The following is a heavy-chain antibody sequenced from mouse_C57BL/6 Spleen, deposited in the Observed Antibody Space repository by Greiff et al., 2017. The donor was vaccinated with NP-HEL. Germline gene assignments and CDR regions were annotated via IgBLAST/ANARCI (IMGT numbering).Heavy chain of an antibody. V-gene: IGHV1-55*01. CDR2: IYPGSGST. CDR3: ARSLYYYGSSPRWYFDV. D-gene: IGHD1-1*01. J-gene: IGHJ1*03. CDR1: GYNFTSYW. Sequence: VQLQQPGAELVKPGASVKMSCKASGYNFTSYWITWVKQRPGQGLEWIGDIYPGSGSTNYNEKFKSKATLTVDTSSSTAYMQLSSLTSEDSAVYYCARSLYYYGSSPRWYFDVWGTGTTVTVSS.